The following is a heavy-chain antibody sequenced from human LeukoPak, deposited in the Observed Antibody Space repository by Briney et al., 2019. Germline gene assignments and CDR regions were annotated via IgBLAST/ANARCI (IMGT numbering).Heavy chain of an antibody. CDR1: GFTFSSYG. CDR3: ARGERSYRYQNLPFDY. Sequence: QPGGSLRLSCAASGFTFSSYGMHWVRQAPGKGLDWVAFIHHDGSNKYYADPVKGRFTISRDNAKNSLYLQMNSLRAEDTAVYYCARGERSYRYQNLPFDYWGQGTLVTVSS. J-gene: IGHJ4*02. CDR2: IHHDGSNK. V-gene: IGHV3-30*02. D-gene: IGHD3-16*02.